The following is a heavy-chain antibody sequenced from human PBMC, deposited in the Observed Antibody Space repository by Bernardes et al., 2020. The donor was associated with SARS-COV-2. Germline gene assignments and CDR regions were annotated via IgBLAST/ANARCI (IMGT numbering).Heavy chain of an antibody. J-gene: IGHJ3*02. CDR1: GFTFSSYA. CDR3: AKDGTPSGSYGDAFDI. V-gene: IGHV3-23*01. Sequence: GGSLRLSCAASGFTFSSYAMSWARQAPGKGLEWVSAISGSGGSTYYADSVKGRFTISRDNSKNTLYLQMNSLRAEDTAVYYCAKDGTPSGSYGDAFDIWGQGTMVTVSS. CDR2: ISGSGGST. D-gene: IGHD1-26*01.